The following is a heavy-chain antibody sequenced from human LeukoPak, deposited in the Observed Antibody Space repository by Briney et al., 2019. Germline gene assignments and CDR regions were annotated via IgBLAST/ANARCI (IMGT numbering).Heavy chain of an antibody. D-gene: IGHD3-22*01. Sequence: SETLSLTCAVYGGSFSGYYWSWIRQPPGKGLEWIGEINHSGSTNYNPSLKSRATISVDTSKNQFSLKLSSVTAADTAVYYCARRGYYDSSGYIVNYYYGMDVWGQGTTVTVSS. V-gene: IGHV4-34*01. J-gene: IGHJ6*02. CDR3: ARRGYYDSSGYIVNYYYGMDV. CDR1: GGSFSGYY. CDR2: INHSGST.